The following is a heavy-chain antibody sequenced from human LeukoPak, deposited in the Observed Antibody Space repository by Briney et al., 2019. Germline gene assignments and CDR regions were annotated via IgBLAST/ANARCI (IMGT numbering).Heavy chain of an antibody. CDR3: PRQSYASGWNPFDH. J-gene: IGHJ4*02. CDR2: ISGGGITT. CDR1: GFTFSNYA. V-gene: IGHV3-23*01. Sequence: PGGSLRLSCAGSGFTFSNYAMSWVRQAPGKGLEWVSSISGGGITTYYADSAKGRFTISRDNPKNTMFLQMNSLRVDDTAVYYCPRQSYASGWNPFDHRGQGILVTVSS. D-gene: IGHD6-19*01.